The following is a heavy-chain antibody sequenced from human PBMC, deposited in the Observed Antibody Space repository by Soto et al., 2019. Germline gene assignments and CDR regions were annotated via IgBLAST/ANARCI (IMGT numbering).Heavy chain of an antibody. CDR1: GGSFSGYY. V-gene: IGHV4-34*01. CDR2: INHSGST. J-gene: IGHJ6*03. CDR3: ARGIGYCSSTSCVVVAYMDV. Sequence: SETLSLTCAVYGGSFSGYYWSWIRQPPGKGLEWIGEINHSGSTNYNPSLKSRVTISVDTSKNQFSLKLSSVTAADTAVYYCARGIGYCSSTSCVVVAYMDVWGKGTTVTVSS. D-gene: IGHD2-2*01.